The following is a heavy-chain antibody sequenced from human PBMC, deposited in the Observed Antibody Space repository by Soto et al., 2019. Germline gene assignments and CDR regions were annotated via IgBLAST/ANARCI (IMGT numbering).Heavy chain of an antibody. Sequence: GGSLRLSCAASGFTFSNYAMTWARQAPGKGLEWVSSLLRSGSTAYYADSVRGRFTVSSDTSANSLYLQMDSLRAEDTAIYYYDSSGSPWGYYFDYWGQGTLVTVSS. D-gene: IGHD3-22*01. CDR3: DSSGSPWGYYFDY. V-gene: IGHV3-23*01. J-gene: IGHJ4*02. CDR1: GFTFSNYA. CDR2: LLRSGSTA.